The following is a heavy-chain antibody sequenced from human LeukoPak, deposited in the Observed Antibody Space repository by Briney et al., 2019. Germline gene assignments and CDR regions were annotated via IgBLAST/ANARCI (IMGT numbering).Heavy chain of an antibody. CDR1: GGSISSGGYY. V-gene: IGHV4-31*03. CDR2: IYYSGST. D-gene: IGHD3-22*01. Sequence: PSQTLSLTCTVSGGSISSGGYYWSWIRQHPGKGLEWIGYIYYSGSTYYHPSLKSRVTISVDTSKNQFSLKLSSVTAADTAVYYCASNPINYYDSSGLDYWGQGTLVTVSS. CDR3: ASNPINYYDSSGLDY. J-gene: IGHJ4*02.